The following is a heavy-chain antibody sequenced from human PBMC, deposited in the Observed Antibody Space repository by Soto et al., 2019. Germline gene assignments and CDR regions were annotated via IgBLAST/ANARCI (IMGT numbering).Heavy chain of an antibody. D-gene: IGHD6-6*01. CDR1: GGSISSGGYY. J-gene: IGHJ4*02. CDR2: IYYSGST. V-gene: IGHV4-31*03. Sequence: SETLSLTCTVSGGSISSGGYYWSWIRQHPGKGLEWIGYIYYSGSTYYNPSLKSRVIISVDTSKNQFSLKLSSVTAADTAVYYCARGGLGQLVAGVDYWGQGTLVTVSS. CDR3: ARGGLGQLVAGVDY.